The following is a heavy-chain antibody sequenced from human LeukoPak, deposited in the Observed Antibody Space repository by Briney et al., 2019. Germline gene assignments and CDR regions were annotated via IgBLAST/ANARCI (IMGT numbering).Heavy chain of an antibody. J-gene: IGHJ4*02. D-gene: IGHD1-26*01. CDR2: IKSKTDGGTT. CDR1: GLTFSNAW. CDR3: TTDVKSYYLFDY. V-gene: IGHV3-15*07. Sequence: GGSLRLSCAASGLTFSNAWMNWVRQAPGKGLEWVGRIKSKTDGGTTDYAAPVKGRFTISRDDSKNTLYLQMNSLKTEDTAVYYCTTDVKSYYLFDYWGQGTLVTVSS.